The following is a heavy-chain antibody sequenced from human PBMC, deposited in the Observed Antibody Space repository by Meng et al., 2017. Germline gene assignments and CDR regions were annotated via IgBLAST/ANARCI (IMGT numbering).Heavy chain of an antibody. V-gene: IGHV1-69*01. CDR3: ARIWNSLKDYDY. CDR2: IIPIFGTA. D-gene: IGHD1-7*01. J-gene: IGHJ4*02. CDR1: GCTFSSYA. Sequence: QWPVVQSGAEAKKPGSSVTVTCKASGCTFSSYAISWVRQAPGQGLEWMGGIIPIFGTANYAQKFQGRVTITADESTSTAYMELSSLRSEDTAVYYCARIWNSLKDYDYWGQGTLVTVSS.